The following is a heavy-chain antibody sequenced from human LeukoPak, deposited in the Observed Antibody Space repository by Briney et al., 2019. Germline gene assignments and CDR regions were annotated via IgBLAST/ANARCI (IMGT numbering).Heavy chain of an antibody. J-gene: IGHJ3*02. CDR1: GYTFTSYD. V-gene: IGHV1-8*01. Sequence: ASVKVSCKASGYTFTSYDINWVRQATGQGLEWMGWMNPNSGNTGYAQKFQGRVTMTRNTSISTAYMELSSLRAEDTAVYYCARGGLNQPSYTYYDFWSGYPDAFDIWGQGTMVTVSS. CDR3: ARGGLNQPSYTYYDFWSGYPDAFDI. CDR2: MNPNSGNT. D-gene: IGHD3-3*01.